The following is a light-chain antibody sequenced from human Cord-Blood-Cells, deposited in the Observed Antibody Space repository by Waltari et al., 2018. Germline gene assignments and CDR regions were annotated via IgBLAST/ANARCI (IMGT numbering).Light chain of an antibody. J-gene: IGKJ1*01. V-gene: IGKV1-5*01. CDR2: DAS. CDR1: QSISSW. CDR3: QQYNSYSTWT. Sequence: DIQMTQSPSTLSASVGDRVTITCRASQSISSWLAWYQQKPWKAPKLLIYDASSLESGGPSRFSGRGSGTEFTLTIRSLLPDDFAAYDCQQYNSYSTWTFGQGTKVEIK.